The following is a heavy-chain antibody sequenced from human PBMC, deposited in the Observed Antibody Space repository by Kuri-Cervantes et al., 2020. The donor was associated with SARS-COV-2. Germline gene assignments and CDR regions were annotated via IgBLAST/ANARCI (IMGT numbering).Heavy chain of an antibody. CDR2: ISGSGGST. Sequence: LSLTCAASGFTFSSYAMSWVRQAPGKGLEWVSAISGSGGSTYYADSVKGRFTISRDNSKNTLYLQMSSLRAEDTAVYYCAKHMTTVTTYAHNVDAFDIWGQGTMVTVSS. J-gene: IGHJ3*02. CDR1: GFTFSSYA. D-gene: IGHD4-17*01. V-gene: IGHV3-23*01. CDR3: AKHMTTVTTYAHNVDAFDI.